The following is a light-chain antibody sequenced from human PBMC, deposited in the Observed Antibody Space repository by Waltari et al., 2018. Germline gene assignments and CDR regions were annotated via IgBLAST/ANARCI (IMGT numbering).Light chain of an antibody. V-gene: IGKV1-39*01. CDR1: ERIGTY. CDR3: QQSYAIPWA. J-gene: IGKJ1*01. CDR2: AVS. Sequence: DIQMTQSPSSLSASVGDRVTITCRASERIGTYLNWYQQQPGKAPNLLIYAVSNLPSAVRSRFSASGAERYFAHTISSLQPEDASTYYCQQSYAIPWAFGQGTKVEIK.